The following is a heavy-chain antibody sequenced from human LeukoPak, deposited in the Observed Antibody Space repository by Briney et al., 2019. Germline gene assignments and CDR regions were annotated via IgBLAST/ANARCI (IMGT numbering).Heavy chain of an antibody. Sequence: SVKVSCKASGGTFSSYAISWVRQAPGQGLEWMGRIIPIFGTASYAQRFQGRVTITTDESTSTAYMELSSLRSEDTAVYYCASYDSSGYYRHDGYFDLWGRGTLVTVSS. CDR1: GGTFSSYA. CDR2: IIPIFGTA. D-gene: IGHD3-22*01. J-gene: IGHJ2*01. V-gene: IGHV1-69*05. CDR3: ASYDSSGYYRHDGYFDL.